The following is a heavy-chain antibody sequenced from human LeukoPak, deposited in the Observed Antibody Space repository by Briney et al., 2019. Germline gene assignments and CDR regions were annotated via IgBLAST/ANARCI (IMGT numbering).Heavy chain of an antibody. CDR3: ARGRRGPRYMDV. D-gene: IGHD3-10*01. J-gene: IGHJ6*03. Sequence: SETLSLTCTVSGDSFSSDYWSWIRQPPGKGLEWIGYISYSGSTNYNPSLKSRVTISVDTSKNQFSLKLSSVTAADTAVYYCARGRRGPRYMDVWGKGTTVTVSS. CDR2: ISYSGST. CDR1: GDSFSSDY. V-gene: IGHV4-59*12.